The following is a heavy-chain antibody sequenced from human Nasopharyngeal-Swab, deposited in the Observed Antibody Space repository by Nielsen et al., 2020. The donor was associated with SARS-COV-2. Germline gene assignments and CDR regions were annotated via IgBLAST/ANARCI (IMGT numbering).Heavy chain of an antibody. J-gene: IGHJ4*02. CDR3: ARAIRYQLLSEV. Sequence: ASVNVSCTTSGYAFSSYDIAWVRQAAGQWLDWMGWMNPLSGNSGFAQKFRGRVTVTTDTSISTVYMDLSSLRSEDTAVYYCARAIRYQLLSEVWGQGTLVTVSS. CDR1: GYAFSSYD. CDR2: MNPLSGNS. V-gene: IGHV1-8*01. D-gene: IGHD2-2*01.